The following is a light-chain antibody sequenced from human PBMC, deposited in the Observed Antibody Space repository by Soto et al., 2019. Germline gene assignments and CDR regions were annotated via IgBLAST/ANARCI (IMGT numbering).Light chain of an antibody. V-gene: IGKV1-5*03. Sequence: DIQMTQSPSTLSGSVGDRVTITCRASQTISSWLAWYQQKPGKAPKLLIYKASTLKSGVPSRFSGSGSWTEFTLTISSLQPDDFATYYCQHYNSYLEAFGQGTKVELK. CDR1: QTISSW. CDR2: KAS. CDR3: QHYNSYLEA. J-gene: IGKJ1*01.